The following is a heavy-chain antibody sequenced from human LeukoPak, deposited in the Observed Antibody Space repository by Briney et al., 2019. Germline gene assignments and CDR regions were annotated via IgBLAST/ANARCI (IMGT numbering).Heavy chain of an antibody. CDR3: ARIGRDGYNLGY. CDR2: IYYSGST. V-gene: IGHV4-59*01. CDR1: GGSISSYY. D-gene: IGHD5-24*01. Sequence: SETLSLTCTVSGGSISSYYLSWIRQPPGKGLEWIGYIYYSGSTNYNPSLKSRVTISVDTSKNQFSLKLSSVTAADTAVYYCARIGRDGYNLGYWGQGTLVTVSS. J-gene: IGHJ4*02.